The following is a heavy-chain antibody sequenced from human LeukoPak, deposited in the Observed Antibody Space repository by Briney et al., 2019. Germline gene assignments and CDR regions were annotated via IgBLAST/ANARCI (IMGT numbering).Heavy chain of an antibody. V-gene: IGHV1-2*02. CDR2: INPNSGGT. CDR3: ASQYGSGSYYNEC. J-gene: IGHJ4*02. Sequence: GASVKVSCKASGYTFTGYYMHWVRQAPGQGLEWMGWINPNSGGTNYAQKFQGRVTMTRDTSISTAYMELSRLRSDDTAVYYCASQYGSGSYYNECWGQGTLVTVSS. CDR1: GYTFTGYY. D-gene: IGHD3-10*01.